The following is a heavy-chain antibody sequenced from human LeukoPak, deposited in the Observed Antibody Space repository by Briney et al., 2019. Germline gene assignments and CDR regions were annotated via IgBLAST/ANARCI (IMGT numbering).Heavy chain of an antibody. CDR1: GGSFSGYY. Sequence: SETLSLTCAVYGGSFSGYYWSWIRQPPGKGLEWIGEINHSGSTNYNPSLKSRVTISVDTSKNQFSLKLSSVTAADTAVYYRFRNYYYGMDVWGQGTTVTVSS. V-gene: IGHV4-34*01. J-gene: IGHJ6*02. CDR2: INHSGST. D-gene: IGHD1-14*01. CDR3: FRNYYYGMDV.